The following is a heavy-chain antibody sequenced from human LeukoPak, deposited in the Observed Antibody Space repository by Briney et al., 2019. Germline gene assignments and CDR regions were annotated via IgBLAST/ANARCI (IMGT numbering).Heavy chain of an antibody. Sequence: PSETLSLTCTVSGGSISSGGYYWSWIRQPPGKGLEWIGYIYHSGSTYYNPSLKSRVTISVDRSKNQFSLKLSSVTAADTAVYYCASSIVGIVGATTLLAFDIWGQGTMVTVSS. CDR2: IYHSGST. D-gene: IGHD1-26*01. CDR1: GGSISSGGYY. V-gene: IGHV4-30-2*01. J-gene: IGHJ3*02. CDR3: ASSIVGIVGATTLLAFDI.